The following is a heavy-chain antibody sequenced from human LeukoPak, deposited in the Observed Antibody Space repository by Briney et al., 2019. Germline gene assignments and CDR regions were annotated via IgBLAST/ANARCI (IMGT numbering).Heavy chain of an antibody. Sequence: GGSLRLSCAASGFTFSSYSMNWVRQAPGKGLEWVSYISSSSSYIYYADSVKGRFTISRDNAKNSLYLQMNSLRAEDTAVYYCARSERVYSGSSSWGQGTLVTVSS. CDR2: ISSSSSYI. CDR3: ARSERVYSGSSS. CDR1: GFTFSSYS. V-gene: IGHV3-21*05. D-gene: IGHD1-26*01. J-gene: IGHJ4*02.